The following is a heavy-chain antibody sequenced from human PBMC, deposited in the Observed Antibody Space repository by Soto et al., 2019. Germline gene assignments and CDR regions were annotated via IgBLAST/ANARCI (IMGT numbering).Heavy chain of an antibody. V-gene: IGHV3-21*01. CDR3: ARDPAGSTRPYYYGMDV. D-gene: IGHD2-2*01. J-gene: IGHJ6*02. CDR2: ISSRNSFI. CDR1: GFTFNTYS. Sequence: LRLSCAASGFTFNTYSMNWVRQAPGKGLEWVSFISSRNSFIYYADSVRGRFTISRDNAKNSVFLQMNSLRVEDTAVYYCARDPAGSTRPYYYGMDVWGQGTTVTVSS.